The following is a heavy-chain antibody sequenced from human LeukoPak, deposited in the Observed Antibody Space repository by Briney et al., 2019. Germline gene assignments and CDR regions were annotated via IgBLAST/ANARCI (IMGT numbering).Heavy chain of an antibody. D-gene: IGHD3-22*01. CDR1: GFTFDDYA. J-gene: IGHJ5*02. CDR2: ISWNSGSI. CDR3: ARGLHYYYDSSGYYNWFGP. V-gene: IGHV3-9*03. Sequence: PGGSMRLSCAASGFTFDDYAMHWVRQAPGKGLEWVSGISWNSGSIGYADSVEGRFTISRDNAKNSLYLQMKSLRAEDMALYYCARGLHYYYDSSGYYNWFGPWGQGTLVTVSS.